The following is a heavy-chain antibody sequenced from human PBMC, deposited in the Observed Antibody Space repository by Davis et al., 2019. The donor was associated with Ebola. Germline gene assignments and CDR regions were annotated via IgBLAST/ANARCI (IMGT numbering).Heavy chain of an antibody. D-gene: IGHD1-14*01. CDR3: AKDPGGRNVGYHMDV. Sequence: PGGSLRLSCVASGFTFANYGMHWVRQAPGKGLEWVTFIWDDGNNKYYADSVRGRFTISRDNYKNTFYLQMNSLRDEGTAVYFCAKDPGGRNVGYHMDVWGKGTTVTVSS. CDR2: IWDDGNNK. CDR1: GFTFANYG. V-gene: IGHV3-30*02. J-gene: IGHJ6*03.